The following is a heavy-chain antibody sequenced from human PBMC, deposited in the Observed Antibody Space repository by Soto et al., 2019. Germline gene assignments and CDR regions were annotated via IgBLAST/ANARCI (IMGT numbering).Heavy chain of an antibody. Sequence: GESLKISCKGSGYSFTSYWIGWVRQMPGKGLEWMGIIYPGDSDTRYSPSFQGQVTISADESNSTAYLQWSSLKASDTAMYYCARSIWFGESNYYYYYMDVWGKGTTVTVSS. CDR3: ARSIWFGESNYYYYYMDV. CDR2: IYPGDSDT. D-gene: IGHD3-10*01. V-gene: IGHV5-51*01. J-gene: IGHJ6*03. CDR1: GYSFTSYW.